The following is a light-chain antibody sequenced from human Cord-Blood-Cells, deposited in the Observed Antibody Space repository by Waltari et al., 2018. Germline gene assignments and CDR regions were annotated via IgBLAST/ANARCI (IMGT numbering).Light chain of an antibody. CDR1: QSISSW. CDR3: QQYNSYWT. CDR2: KAS. Sequence: DIQMTQSPSTLSASVGDRVTITCRASQSISSWLAWYQQKPGKAPTLLIYKASSLESGVPSRFSGSGSETEFTLTISSLQPDDFATYYCQQYNSYWTFGQGTKLEIK. V-gene: IGKV1-5*03. J-gene: IGKJ2*01.